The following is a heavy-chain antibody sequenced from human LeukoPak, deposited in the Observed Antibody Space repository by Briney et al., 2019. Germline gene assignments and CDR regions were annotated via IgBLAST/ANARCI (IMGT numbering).Heavy chain of an antibody. CDR2: IYSGGNT. D-gene: IGHD6-13*01. Sequence: GGSLRLSCAASGFTVSSNYMSWVRQAPGKGLEWVSVIYSGGNTYYADSVKGRFTISRDNSKNTLYLQMNSLRAEDTAVYYCARSHGYSSIYDAFDTWGQGTMVTVSS. V-gene: IGHV3-53*01. CDR1: GFTVSSNY. CDR3: ARSHGYSSIYDAFDT. J-gene: IGHJ3*02.